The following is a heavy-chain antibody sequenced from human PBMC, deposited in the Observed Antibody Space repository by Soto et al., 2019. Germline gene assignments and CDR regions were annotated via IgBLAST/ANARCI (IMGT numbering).Heavy chain of an antibody. CDR1: GFTFSSYS. J-gene: IGHJ3*02. CDR3: ARVLGSGLGAFDI. CDR2: ISSSSSYI. Sequence: EVQLVESGGGLVKPGGSLRLSCAASGFTFSSYSMNWVRQAPGKGLEWVSSISSSSSYIYYADSVKGRFTISRDNAKNSLYLQMNSLRAEDTAVYYCARVLGSGLGAFDIWGQGTMVTVSS. V-gene: IGHV3-21*01. D-gene: IGHD3-3*01.